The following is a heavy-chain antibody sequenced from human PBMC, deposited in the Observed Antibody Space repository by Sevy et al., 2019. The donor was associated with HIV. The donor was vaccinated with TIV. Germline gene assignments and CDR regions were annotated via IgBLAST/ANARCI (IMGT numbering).Heavy chain of an antibody. J-gene: IGHJ6*02. D-gene: IGHD3-3*01. Sequence: ASVKVSCKVSGYTLSKLPMHWVRQAPGKGLEWMGGFDPEDGETIYAQKFQGRVIMTEDTSSDTAYMELSSLRSEDTDVYYCATLDFWSDYPFYGVDVWGQGTTVTVSS. CDR2: FDPEDGET. V-gene: IGHV1-24*01. CDR3: ATLDFWSDYPFYGVDV. CDR1: GYTLSKLP.